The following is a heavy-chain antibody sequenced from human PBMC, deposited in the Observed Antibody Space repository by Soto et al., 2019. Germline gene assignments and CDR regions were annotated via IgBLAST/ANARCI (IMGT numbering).Heavy chain of an antibody. CDR1: GFTFSSYS. J-gene: IGHJ4*02. D-gene: IGHD3-3*01. CDR3: ARDPYDFWSGYDY. Sequence: GGSLRLSCAASGFTFSSYSMNWVRQAPGKGLEWVSYIISSSSTIYYADSVKGRFTISRDNAKNSLYLQMNSLRDEDTAVYYCARDPYDFWSGYDYWGQGPLFPVSS. CDR2: IISSSSTI. V-gene: IGHV3-48*02.